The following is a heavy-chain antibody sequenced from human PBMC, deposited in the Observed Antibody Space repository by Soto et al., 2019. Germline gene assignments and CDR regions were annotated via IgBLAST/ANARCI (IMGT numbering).Heavy chain of an antibody. CDR2: INRYGGNT. D-gene: IGHD6-25*01. V-gene: IGHV1-46*01. CDR3: ARGPSSGAFDI. J-gene: IGHJ3*02. Sequence: QVQLVQSGAEVRKPGASVKVSCKASGYTFTDYHVHWLRQAPGQRPEWMGDINRYGGNTNYAQKFQGRVTVTRDTATGTVYIDLSSLTFEDTAVYYCARGPSSGAFDIWGQGTMVTISS. CDR1: GYTFTDYH.